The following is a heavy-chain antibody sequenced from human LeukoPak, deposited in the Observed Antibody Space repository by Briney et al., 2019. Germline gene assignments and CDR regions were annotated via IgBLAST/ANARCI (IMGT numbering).Heavy chain of an antibody. CDR2: ISSSSSYI. J-gene: IGHJ4*02. V-gene: IGHV3-21*01. Sequence: PGGSLRLSCAASGFTFSSYSMNWVRQAPGKGLEWVSSISSSSSYIYYADSVKGRFTISRDNAKNSLYLQMNSLRAEDPAVYYCAREAQLVGATTDWGQGTLVTVSS. CDR1: GFTFSSYS. D-gene: IGHD1-26*01. CDR3: AREAQLVGATTD.